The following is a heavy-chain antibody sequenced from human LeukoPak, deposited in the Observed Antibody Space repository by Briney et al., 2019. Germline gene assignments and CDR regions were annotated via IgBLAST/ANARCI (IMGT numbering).Heavy chain of an antibody. V-gene: IGHV4-59*01. Sequence: SETLSLTCTVSGGSTSSYYWSWIRQPPGKGLEWIGYISYTGSTNYNPSLKSRVTISVDTSKNQFSLKLSSVTAADTAVYYCARGGYSSGWSSFDYWGQGTLVTVSS. CDR2: ISYTGST. J-gene: IGHJ4*02. D-gene: IGHD6-19*01. CDR1: GGSTSSYY. CDR3: ARGGYSSGWSSFDY.